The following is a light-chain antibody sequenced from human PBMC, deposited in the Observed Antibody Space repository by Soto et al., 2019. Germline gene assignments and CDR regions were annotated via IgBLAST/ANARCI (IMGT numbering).Light chain of an antibody. V-gene: IGKV1-5*01. CDR2: DAS. CDR1: QSLSGL. J-gene: IGKJ1*01. CDR3: QQYSSYWT. Sequence: DIQMTQSPSTLSASVGDRVTITCRASQSLSGLLAWYQQKPGKAPKLLIYDASSLESGVPSRFSGSGSGTEFTLTISSLQHDDFATYFCQQYSSYWTFGQGTKVEIK.